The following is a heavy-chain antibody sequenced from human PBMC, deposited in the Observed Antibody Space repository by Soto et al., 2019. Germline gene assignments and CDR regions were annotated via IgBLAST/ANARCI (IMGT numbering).Heavy chain of an antibody. D-gene: IGHD2-21*01. CDR3: ARDWPPSGGDSANYLYFYMDV. J-gene: IGHJ6*03. Sequence: GGSLRLSCAASGFTFSDYYMSWMRQAPGKGLEWVSYISGSGSTIYYPDSVKGRFTISRDNAKNSLYLQMNSLRAEDTAVYFCARDWPPSGGDSANYLYFYMDVWGRGTTVTVSS. CDR2: ISGSGSTI. V-gene: IGHV3-11*01. CDR1: GFTFSDYY.